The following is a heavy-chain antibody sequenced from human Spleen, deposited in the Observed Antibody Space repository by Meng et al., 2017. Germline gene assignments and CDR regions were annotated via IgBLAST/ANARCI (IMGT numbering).Heavy chain of an antibody. CDR1: GGSFRDYY. CDR3: ASWIYSCGWQ. D-gene: IGHD6-19*01. CDR2: IYHGGDT. Sequence: VQLQQCGGGLLKPLGTMSITCVVSGGSFRDYYWSRIRQPPGKELEWIGEIYHGGDTTYNPSLKSRVTIAIDRSKNHFSLKLSSVTAADTAVYYCASWIYSCGWQWGQGTLVTVSS. J-gene: IGHJ4*02. V-gene: IGHV4-34*01.